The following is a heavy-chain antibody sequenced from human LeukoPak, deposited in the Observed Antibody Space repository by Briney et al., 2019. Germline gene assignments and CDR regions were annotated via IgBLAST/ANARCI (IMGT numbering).Heavy chain of an antibody. CDR1: GYTFTNYF. CDR2: LNPSDGTT. J-gene: IGHJ4*02. D-gene: IGHD2-15*01. CDR3: ALGYVYGKYYFHY. V-gene: IGHV1-46*01. Sequence: ASVKVSCKASGYTFTNYFLHWVRQAPGQGLEWMGTLNPSDGTTIYTQKFQGRVTMTRDTSTSTMYIELSSLRYDDAAVYYCALGYVYGKYYFHYWGQGTLVTVSS.